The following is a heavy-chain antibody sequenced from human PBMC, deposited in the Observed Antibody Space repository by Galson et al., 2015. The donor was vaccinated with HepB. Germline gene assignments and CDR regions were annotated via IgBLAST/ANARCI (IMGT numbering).Heavy chain of an antibody. CDR3: ARHYSGNYYWFDP. D-gene: IGHD1-26*01. Sequence: SVKVSCKASGGTFSSDGISWVRQAPGQGLEWMGGIVPNFGTAKYAQKFQGRVTITADESSSTAYMEVRSLRSEDTAIYYCARHYSGNYYWFDPWGQGTLVTVSS. CDR2: IVPNFGTA. J-gene: IGHJ5*02. CDR1: GGTFSSDG. V-gene: IGHV1-69*13.